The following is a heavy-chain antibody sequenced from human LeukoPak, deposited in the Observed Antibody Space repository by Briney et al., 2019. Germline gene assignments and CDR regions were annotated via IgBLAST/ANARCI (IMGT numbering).Heavy chain of an antibody. J-gene: IGHJ4*02. CDR2: INPSGGST. CDR1: GYTFTTYY. D-gene: IGHD3-10*01. V-gene: IGHV1-46*01. Sequence: ASVKVSCKASGYTFTTYYMHWVRQAPGQGLEWMGIINPSGGSTSYARKFQGRVTMTRDTSTSTVYMELSSLRSEDTAVYYCARDKMRLLDYGSGSYDYWGQGTLVTVSS. CDR3: ARDKMRLLDYGSGSYDY.